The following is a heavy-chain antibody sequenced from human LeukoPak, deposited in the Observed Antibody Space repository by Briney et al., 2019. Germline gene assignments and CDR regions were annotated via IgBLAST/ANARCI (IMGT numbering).Heavy chain of an antibody. Sequence: PGGSLRLSCAASGFTFGSYGMHWVRQAPGKGPEWVAFIRYDGSNKYYADSVKGRFTISRDNSKNTLYLQMNSLRPEDTAVYYCARTVYDSCSGYSPIEPWGQGTLVTVSS. CDR2: IRYDGSNK. CDR3: ARTVYDSCSGYSPIEP. D-gene: IGHD3-3*01. J-gene: IGHJ5*02. V-gene: IGHV3-30*02. CDR1: GFTFGSYG.